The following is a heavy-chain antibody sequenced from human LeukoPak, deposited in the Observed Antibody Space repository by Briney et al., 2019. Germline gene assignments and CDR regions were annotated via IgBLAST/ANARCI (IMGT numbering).Heavy chain of an antibody. CDR1: GGTFSSYA. V-gene: IGHV1-69*04. D-gene: IGHD6-19*01. Sequence: SVKVSCKASGGTFSSYAISWVRQAPGQGLEWMGRIIPIFGIANYAQKFQGRVTITADKSTSTAYMELSSLRSEDTAVYYCARGGAVAGTGVDYWGQGTLVTVFS. J-gene: IGHJ4*02. CDR2: IIPIFGIA. CDR3: ARGGAVAGTGVDY.